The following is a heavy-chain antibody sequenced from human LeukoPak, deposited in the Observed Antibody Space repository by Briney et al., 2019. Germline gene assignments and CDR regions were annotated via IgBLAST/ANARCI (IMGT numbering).Heavy chain of an antibody. J-gene: IGHJ4*02. Sequence: PGGSLRLSCAASGFTFSYYSMNWVRQAPGKGLEWVSYISSSSSPIYYADSVKGRFTISRDNAKNSLYLQMNSLRAEDTAVYYCARDGARIVVPVPFDYWGQGTLVTVSS. CDR2: ISSSSSPI. D-gene: IGHD2-2*01. CDR3: ARDGARIVVPVPFDY. CDR1: GFTFSYYS. V-gene: IGHV3-48*04.